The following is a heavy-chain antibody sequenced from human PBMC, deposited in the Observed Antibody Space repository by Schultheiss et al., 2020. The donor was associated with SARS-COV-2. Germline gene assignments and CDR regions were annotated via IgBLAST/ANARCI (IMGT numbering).Heavy chain of an antibody. D-gene: IGHD3-10*01. CDR3: ARDSYGSGRAGAFDI. V-gene: IGHV3-30*01. Sequence: GGSLRLSCAASGFTFSSYAMHWVRQAPGKGLEWVAVISYDGSNKYYADSVKGRFTISRDNSKNTLYLQMNSLRAEDTAVYYCARDSYGSGRAGAFDIWGQGTMVTVSS. CDR2: ISYDGSNK. J-gene: IGHJ3*02. CDR1: GFTFSSYA.